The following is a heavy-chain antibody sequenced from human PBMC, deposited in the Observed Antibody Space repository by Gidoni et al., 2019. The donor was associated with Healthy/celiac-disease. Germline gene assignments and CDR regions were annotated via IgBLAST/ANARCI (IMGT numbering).Heavy chain of an antibody. CDR1: GYPFTSSY. D-gene: IGHD4-4*01. Sequence: QVQLVQSGAEVKKPGASVKVSCKASGYPFTSSYMHWVRQAPGQGLEWMGIINPSGGSTSYAQKFQGRVTMTRDTSTSTVYMELSSLRSEDTAVYYCARGVTTGYYYYGMDVWGQGTTVTVSS. J-gene: IGHJ6*02. V-gene: IGHV1-46*03. CDR3: ARGVTTGYYYYGMDV. CDR2: INPSGGST.